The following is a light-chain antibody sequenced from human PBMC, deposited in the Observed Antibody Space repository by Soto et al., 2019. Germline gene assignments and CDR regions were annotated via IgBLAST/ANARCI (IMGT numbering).Light chain of an antibody. J-gene: IGLJ1*01. CDR1: SSDVGGYNY. CDR2: EVA. CDR3: TSYTSSITYV. Sequence: QSALTQPASVSGSPGQSITISCTGTSSDVGGYNYVSCYQQHPGKAPKLMIYEVANRPSGVSNRFSGSKSGNTASLTISGLQAEDEADYYCTSYTSSITYVFGTGTKLTVL. V-gene: IGLV2-14*01.